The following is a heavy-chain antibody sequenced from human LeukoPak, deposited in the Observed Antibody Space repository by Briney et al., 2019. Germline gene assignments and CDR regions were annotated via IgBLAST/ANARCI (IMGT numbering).Heavy chain of an antibody. Sequence: GGSLRLSCAASGFTFSSYSMNWVRQAPGKGLEWVSVISGSGGSTYYADSVKGRFTISRDNSKNTLYLQMNSLRAEDTAVYYCAKGYSSSRGAFDIWGQGTMVTVSS. J-gene: IGHJ3*02. CDR1: GFTFSSYS. V-gene: IGHV3-23*01. D-gene: IGHD6-13*01. CDR3: AKGYSSSRGAFDI. CDR2: ISGSGGST.